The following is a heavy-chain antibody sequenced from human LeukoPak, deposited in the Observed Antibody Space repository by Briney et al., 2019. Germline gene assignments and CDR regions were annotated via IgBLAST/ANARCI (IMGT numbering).Heavy chain of an antibody. D-gene: IGHD3-22*01. CDR1: GASISSHSDF. J-gene: IGHJ6*03. CDR2: IHSTGST. Sequence: NSSETLSLTCTVSGASISSHSDFWSWIRQPAGKGLEWIGRIHSTGSTNYNPSLQSRVTISLDTSKNQFSLKLSSVTAADTAVYYCARLSWRVITYSYYYYMDVWGKGTTVTVSS. CDR3: ARLSWRVITYSYYYYMDV. V-gene: IGHV4-61*02.